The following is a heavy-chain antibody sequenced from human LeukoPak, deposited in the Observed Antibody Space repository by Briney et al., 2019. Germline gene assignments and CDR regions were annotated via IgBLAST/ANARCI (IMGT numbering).Heavy chain of an antibody. J-gene: IGHJ3*02. Sequence: ASVKVSCKASGYTFTDFYIHWVRHVPGQGLEWVGWVRPNNGATKYAEKFQGRVTMTRDTSTSTAHMELSSLRSDDTAEYYCARDLEASPGYEGADALDIWGQGTMVTVSS. CDR3: ARDLEASPGYEGADALDI. CDR2: VRPNNGAT. D-gene: IGHD5-12*01. CDR1: GYTFTDFY. V-gene: IGHV1-2*02.